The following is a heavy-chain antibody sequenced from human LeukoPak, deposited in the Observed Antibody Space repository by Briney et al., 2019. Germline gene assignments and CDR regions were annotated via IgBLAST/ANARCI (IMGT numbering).Heavy chain of an antibody. CDR2: IYHSGST. V-gene: IGHV4-30-2*01. CDR3: ARGRQQLGLDY. J-gene: IGHJ4*02. Sequence: SETLSLTCTISGGSISSGGYYWSWIRQPPGKGLEWIGYIYHSGSTYYNPSLKSRVTISVDRSKNQFSLKLSSVTAADTAVYYCARGRQQLGLDYWGQGTLVTVSS. CDR1: GGSISSGGYY. D-gene: IGHD6-13*01.